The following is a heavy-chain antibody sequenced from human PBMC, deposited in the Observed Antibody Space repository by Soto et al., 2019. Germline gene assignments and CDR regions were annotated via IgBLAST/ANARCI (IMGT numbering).Heavy chain of an antibody. J-gene: IGHJ6*02. CDR3: ARAVTRGGDNSRTPYYGMDV. Sequence: QVQLRESGPGLVKPSETLSLTCTVSGGSINNYYWSWIRQPPGKGLEWIGYIYYSGSTNYNSSLKSRVTISVDTSKNQFSLKLSSVTAADTAVYYCARAVTRGGDNSRTPYYGMDVWGQGTTVTVS. D-gene: IGHD2-21*01. CDR2: IYYSGST. V-gene: IGHV4-59*01. CDR1: GGSINNYY.